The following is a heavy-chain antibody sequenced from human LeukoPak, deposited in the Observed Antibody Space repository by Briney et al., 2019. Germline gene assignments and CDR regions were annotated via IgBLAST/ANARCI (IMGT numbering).Heavy chain of an antibody. Sequence: PSGTLSLTCTVSGGSISSYYWNWIRQPPGKGLEWIGDTYYTGSTNYNPSLKSRVTISLDTSKNQFSLNLSSVTAADTAVYYCARSGNNWDNWFDPWGQGTLVAVSS. J-gene: IGHJ5*02. CDR3: ARSGNNWDNWFDP. CDR2: TYYTGST. CDR1: GGSISSYY. D-gene: IGHD1-1*01. V-gene: IGHV4-59*01.